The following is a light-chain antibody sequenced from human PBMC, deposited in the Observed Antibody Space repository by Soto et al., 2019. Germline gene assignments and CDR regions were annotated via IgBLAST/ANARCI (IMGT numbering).Light chain of an antibody. J-gene: IGKJ1*01. Sequence: EIVMTQSPATLSVSPGERATLSCRASQSVSSNLAWYQQKPGQAPRLLIYGASTRATGIPHRFSGSGSGTDFSLTISRLEPEDFAVYYCQQYGSSPRTFGQGTKVDIK. CDR1: QSVSSN. V-gene: IGKV3-20*01. CDR2: GAS. CDR3: QQYGSSPRT.